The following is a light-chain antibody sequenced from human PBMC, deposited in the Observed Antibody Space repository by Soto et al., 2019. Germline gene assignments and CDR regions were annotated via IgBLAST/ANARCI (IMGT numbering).Light chain of an antibody. V-gene: IGKV2D-29*01. CDR1: QSLLHSDGKTY. CDR3: MQTKQLPLT. Sequence: IVMTQTPLSLSVTPGQPASISCKSSQSLLHSDGKTYLYWYLQKKGQTPQLLISEVSDRFSGVPDRFSGTGSGTDFTLTISRVEAEDVSLYSCMQTKQLPLTFGPGTRLEIK. CDR2: EVS. J-gene: IGKJ5*01.